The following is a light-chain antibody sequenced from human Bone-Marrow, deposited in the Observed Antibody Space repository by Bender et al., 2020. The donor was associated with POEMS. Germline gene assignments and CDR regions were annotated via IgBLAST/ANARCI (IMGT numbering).Light chain of an antibody. CDR2: EVN. V-gene: IGLV2-14*03. CDR3: YSYTTSNTFV. CDR1: STDVGGHSF. J-gene: IGLJ1*01. Sequence: QSALTQPASVSGSPGQSITIPCTGTSTDVGGHSFVSWYQQHPDKVPKLIIYEVNNRPSGISSRFSGSKSGNTASLTISGLQAEDEADYYCYSYTTSNTFVFGTGTKVTVL.